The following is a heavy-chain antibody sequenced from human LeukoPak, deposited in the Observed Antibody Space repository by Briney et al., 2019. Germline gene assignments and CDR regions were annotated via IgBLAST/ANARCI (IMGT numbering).Heavy chain of an antibody. CDR2: ISSSGSTI. CDR1: GFTFNTYG. V-gene: IGHV3-11*01. Sequence: GGSLRLSCVASGFTFNTYGMSWIRQAPGKGLEWVSYISSSGSTIYYADSVKGRFTISRDNAKNSLYLQMNSLRAEDTAVYYCAGVLRLNTYYYDSSGYYGDWGQGTLVTVSS. D-gene: IGHD3-22*01. J-gene: IGHJ4*02. CDR3: AGVLRLNTYYYDSSGYYGD.